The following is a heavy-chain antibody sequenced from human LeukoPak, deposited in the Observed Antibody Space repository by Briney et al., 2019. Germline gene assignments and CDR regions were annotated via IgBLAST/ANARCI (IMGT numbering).Heavy chain of an antibody. Sequence: QTGGSLRLSCAASGFTFDDYAMHWVRQAPGKGLEWVSAIVGSGSASYYTDSVKGRFTISRDNSKNTLYLQMNSLGAEDTAVYYCAKFSESAKMGATERAYFDYWGQGTLVTVSS. V-gene: IGHV3-23*01. D-gene: IGHD1-26*01. CDR1: GFTFDDYA. CDR2: IVGSGSAS. CDR3: AKFSESAKMGATERAYFDY. J-gene: IGHJ4*02.